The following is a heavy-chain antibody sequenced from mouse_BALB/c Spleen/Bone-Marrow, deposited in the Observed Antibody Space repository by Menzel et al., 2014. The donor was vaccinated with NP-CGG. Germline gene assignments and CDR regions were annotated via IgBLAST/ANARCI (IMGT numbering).Heavy chain of an antibody. V-gene: IGHV5-12*02. Sequence: EVKLVESGGGLVQPGGSLKLSYATSGFTFSDYYMYWVRQTPGKRLEWVAYITKGGGSTYYPDIVKGRFTISRDNAKNTLYLQMSRLKSEDTAMYYCARQLAYAMDYWGQGTSVTVSS. CDR3: ARQLAYAMDY. J-gene: IGHJ4*01. CDR2: ITKGGGST. D-gene: IGHD4-1*01. CDR1: GFTFSDYY.